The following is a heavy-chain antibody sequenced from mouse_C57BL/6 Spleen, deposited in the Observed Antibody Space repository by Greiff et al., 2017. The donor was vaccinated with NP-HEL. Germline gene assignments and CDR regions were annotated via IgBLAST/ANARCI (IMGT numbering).Heavy chain of an antibody. CDR3: TTVITTVVATRGYFDV. V-gene: IGHV14-1*01. CDR2: IDPEDGDT. J-gene: IGHJ1*03. D-gene: IGHD1-1*01. CDR1: GFNIKDYY. Sequence: EVQRVESGAELVRPGASVKLSCTASGFNIKDYYMHWVKQRPEQGLEWIGRIDPEDGDTEYAPKFQGKATMTADTSSNTAYLQLSSLTSEDTAVYYCTTVITTVVATRGYFDVWGTGTTVTVSS.